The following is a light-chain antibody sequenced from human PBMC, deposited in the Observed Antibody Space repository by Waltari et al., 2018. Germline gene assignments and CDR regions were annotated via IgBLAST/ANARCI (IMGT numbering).Light chain of an antibody. J-gene: IGLJ2*01. V-gene: IGLV2-23*01. CDR3: CSYAAYSPVL. Sequence: QSALTQPASVSGSPGQSITISCTGTSSGVGNYNLVSWYQQHPGKAPQLIICEGSKRHSGLSNRFSGSKFGNTASLTISGLQAEDEADCYCCSYAAYSPVLFGGGTKVTVL. CDR2: EGS. CDR1: SSGVGNYNL.